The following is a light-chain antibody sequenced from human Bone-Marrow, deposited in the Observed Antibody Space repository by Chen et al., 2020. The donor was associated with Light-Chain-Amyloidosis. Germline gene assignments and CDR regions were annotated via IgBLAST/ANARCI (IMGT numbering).Light chain of an antibody. CDR2: HGS. Sequence: DIQLTQSPSTLSASVGDRVTITYRASESVVGWLAWYQHHPGKAPKLLMYHGSTLHCVVASRFSGSGFATDFSLISSNLDPEDFATYYCPQYSSRVLCFGGGTKVEMK. V-gene: IGKV1-5*01. CDR3: PQYSSRVLC. J-gene: IGKJ4*01. CDR1: ESVVGW.